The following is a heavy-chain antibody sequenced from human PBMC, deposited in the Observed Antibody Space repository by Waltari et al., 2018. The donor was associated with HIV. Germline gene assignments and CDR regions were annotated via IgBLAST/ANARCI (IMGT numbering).Heavy chain of an antibody. CDR2: ISTTWTT. V-gene: IGHV4-4*07. Sequence: QVQLQESGPGLVKLSETLSLTCTVSGGSISTHFWTWIRQPAGKGLEWVGRISTTWTTNYNPSLKSRITMSLDTSNNHFSLSLTSVTAADTAVYYCAREETSGRPLADWGQGTLVTVSS. D-gene: IGHD6-6*01. CDR3: AREETSGRPLAD. J-gene: IGHJ4*02. CDR1: GGSISTHF.